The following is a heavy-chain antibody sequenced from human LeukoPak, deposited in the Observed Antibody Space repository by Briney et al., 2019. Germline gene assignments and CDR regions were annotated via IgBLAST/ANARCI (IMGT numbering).Heavy chain of an antibody. CDR3: ARDRRSSYYGSGSYPLDY. Sequence: SVKFSCKASGVTFSSYTISWVRQAPGQGLEWMGGIIPIFGTANYAQKFQGRVTITADESTSTAYMELSSLRSEDTDVYYCARDRRSSYYGSGSYPLDYWGQGTLVPVSS. D-gene: IGHD3-10*01. CDR2: IIPIFGTA. V-gene: IGHV1-69*01. J-gene: IGHJ4*02. CDR1: GVTFSSYT.